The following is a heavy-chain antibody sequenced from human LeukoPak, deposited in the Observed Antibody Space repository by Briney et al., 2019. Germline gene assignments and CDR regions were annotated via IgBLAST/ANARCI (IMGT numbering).Heavy chain of an antibody. CDR3: ARGKRVVAAEWYYYYYGMDV. CDR2: ISAYNGNT. Sequence: ASVKVSCKASGYTFTSYGISWVRQAPGQGLEWMGWISAYNGNTNYAQKLQGRVTMTTDTSTSTAYMELRSLRSEDTAVYYCARGKRVVAAEWYYYYYGMDVWGQGTTVTVSS. CDR1: GYTFTSYG. D-gene: IGHD2-15*01. V-gene: IGHV1-18*01. J-gene: IGHJ6*02.